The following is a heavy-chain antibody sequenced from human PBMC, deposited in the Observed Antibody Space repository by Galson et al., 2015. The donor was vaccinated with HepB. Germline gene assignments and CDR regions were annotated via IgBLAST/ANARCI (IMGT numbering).Heavy chain of an antibody. V-gene: IGHV1-2*04. CDR2: INPNSGGT. CDR3: ARVRRHCSGGSCYSGVGAFDI. D-gene: IGHD2-15*01. CDR1: GYTFTGYY. Sequence: SVKVSCKASGYTFTGYYMHWVRQAPGQGLEWMGRINPNSGGTNYAQKFQGWVTMTRDTSISTAYMELSRLRSDDTAVYYCARVRRHCSGGSCYSGVGAFDIWGQGTMVTVSS. J-gene: IGHJ3*02.